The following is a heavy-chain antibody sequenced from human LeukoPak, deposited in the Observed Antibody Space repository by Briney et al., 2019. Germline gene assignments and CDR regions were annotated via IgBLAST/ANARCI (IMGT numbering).Heavy chain of an antibody. CDR2: INPNNGGT. Sequence: GASVKVSCKASGYTFSSYFMHWVRRAPGQGPEWMGWINPNNGGTNYAQKFQGRVTVTRDSYINTVYMELDSLRSDDTAVYYCAREVSGTVYSDFWGQGTLVTVSS. J-gene: IGHJ4*02. CDR1: GYTFSSYF. CDR3: AREVSGTVYSDF. V-gene: IGHV1-2*02. D-gene: IGHD6-19*01.